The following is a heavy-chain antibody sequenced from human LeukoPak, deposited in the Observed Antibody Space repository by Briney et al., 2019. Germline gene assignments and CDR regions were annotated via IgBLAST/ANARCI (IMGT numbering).Heavy chain of an antibody. CDR1: GYTFTGYY. CDR2: INPNSGST. J-gene: IGHJ3*02. Sequence: ASVKVSCKASGYTFTGYYMHWVRQAPGQGLEWMGWINPNSGSTNYAQKFQGRVTMTRDTSISTAYMELSRLRSDDTAVYYCARDREWELLPHYAFDIWGQGTMVTVSS. D-gene: IGHD1-26*01. V-gene: IGHV1-2*02. CDR3: ARDREWELLPHYAFDI.